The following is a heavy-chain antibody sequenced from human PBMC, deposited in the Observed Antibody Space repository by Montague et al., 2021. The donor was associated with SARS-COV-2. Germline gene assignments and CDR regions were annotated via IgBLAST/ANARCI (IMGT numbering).Heavy chain of an antibody. Sequence: TLSLTCTVSGGSISSGDYYWSWIRQHPGKGLEWIGYIYYSGSTYYNPSLKSRVTISVDTSKNQFSLKLGSVTAADTAVYYCARGGAYGRGWDGVDYYYGMDVWGKGTTVTVSS. CDR1: GGSISSGDYY. CDR2: IYYSGST. J-gene: IGHJ6*04. V-gene: IGHV4-31*03. CDR3: ARGGAYGRGWDGVDYYYGMDV. D-gene: IGHD6-19*01.